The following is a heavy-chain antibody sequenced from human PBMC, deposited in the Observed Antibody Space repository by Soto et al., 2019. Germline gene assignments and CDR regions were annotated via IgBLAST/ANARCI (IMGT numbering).Heavy chain of an antibody. Sequence: QVQLVQSGAEVQKPGSSVKVSCRAARGSFSASGFSWVRQAPGQGLEWVGGFIPIFGTANYAPKFQDRVTMTADESTSTVYMALSSLKSEDTAMYYCARSGDSYGPNIDWGQGTLVTVSS. CDR2: FIPIFGTA. J-gene: IGHJ4*02. CDR1: RGSFSASG. CDR3: ARSGDSYGPNID. D-gene: IGHD5-18*01. V-gene: IGHV1-69*01.